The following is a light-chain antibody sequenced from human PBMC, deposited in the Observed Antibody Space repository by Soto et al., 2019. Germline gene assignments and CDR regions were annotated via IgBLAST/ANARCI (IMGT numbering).Light chain of an antibody. J-gene: IGLJ2*01. V-gene: IGLV6-57*04. Sequence: NFMLTQPHSVSESPGKTVTISCTRSSGSIASNYVQWYQQRPGSAPTTVIYEDNQRPSGVPDRFSGSIDSSSNSASLTISGLKTEDEADYYCQSYDSSNLLVRFGGGTQLTV. CDR1: SGSIASNY. CDR3: QSYDSSNLLVR. CDR2: EDN.